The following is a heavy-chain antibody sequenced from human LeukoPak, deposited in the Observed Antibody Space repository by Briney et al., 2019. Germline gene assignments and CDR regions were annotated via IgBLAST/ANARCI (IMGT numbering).Heavy chain of an antibody. Sequence: GGSLRLACAASGFTFSSYWMHWVRQVPGKGLVWVSRITSEGSSTSYADSVKGRFTISRDNAKNTLYLQMNSLRAEDTAVYYCARGSSVVALDWGQGTLVTVSS. CDR3: ARGSSVVALD. CDR1: GFTFSSYW. CDR2: ITSEGSST. D-gene: IGHD2-15*01. V-gene: IGHV3-74*01. J-gene: IGHJ4*02.